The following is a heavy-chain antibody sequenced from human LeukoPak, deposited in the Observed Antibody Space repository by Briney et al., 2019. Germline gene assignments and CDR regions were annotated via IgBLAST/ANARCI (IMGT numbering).Heavy chain of an antibody. CDR1: GYSFTSYW. CDR3: ARLVEIVVVPAAIHGAFDI. J-gene: IGHJ3*02. D-gene: IGHD2-2*02. Sequence: GESLKISCKGSGYSFTSYWIGWVRQMPGKGLEWMGIIYPGDSDTRYSPSFQGQVTISADKSISTAYLQWSSLKASDTAMYYCARLVEIVVVPAAIHGAFDIWGQGTMVTVSS. CDR2: IYPGDSDT. V-gene: IGHV5-51*01.